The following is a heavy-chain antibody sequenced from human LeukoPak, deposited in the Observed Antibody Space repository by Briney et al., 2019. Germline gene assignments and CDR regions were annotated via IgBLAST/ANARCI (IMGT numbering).Heavy chain of an antibody. CDR1: GFTFSSYA. Sequence: GGSLRLSCAASGFTFSSYAMSWVRQAPGKGLEWVSAISGSGGSTYYADSVKGRFTISRDNAKNSLLLQMNSLRAEDTAVYYCARDGYYFDSGGYYYYFDYWGQGTLVTVSS. J-gene: IGHJ4*02. V-gene: IGHV3-23*01. CDR3: ARDGYYFDSGGYYYYFDY. D-gene: IGHD3-22*01. CDR2: ISGSGGST.